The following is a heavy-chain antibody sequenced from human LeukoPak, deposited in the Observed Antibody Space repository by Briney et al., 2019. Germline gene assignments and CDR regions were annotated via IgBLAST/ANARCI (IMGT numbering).Heavy chain of an antibody. Sequence: GGSLRLSCVASGFTFSSYGMHWGRQAPGKGLGWVAFIRYDGSDKYYADSVKGRFTISRDNSKNTLYLQTNSLGAEDTAVYYCAKVLWFGELSLSLDYWGQGTLVTVSS. D-gene: IGHD3-10*01. CDR2: IRYDGSDK. CDR1: GFTFSSYG. J-gene: IGHJ4*02. V-gene: IGHV3-30*02. CDR3: AKVLWFGELSLSLDY.